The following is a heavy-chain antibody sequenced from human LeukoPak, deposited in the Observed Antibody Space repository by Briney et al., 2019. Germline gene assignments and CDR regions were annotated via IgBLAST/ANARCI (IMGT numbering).Heavy chain of an antibody. CDR3: ARRKRRDGYNLRPFDY. D-gene: IGHD5-24*01. CDR1: GFTFSSYW. J-gene: IGHJ4*02. V-gene: IGHV3-7*01. Sequence: GGSLRLSCAASGFTFSSYWMSWVRQAPGKGLEWVANIKQDGSEKYYVDSVKGRFTISRDNAKNSLYLQMNSLRAEDTAVYYCARRKRRDGYNLRPFDYWGQGTLVTVSS. CDR2: IKQDGSEK.